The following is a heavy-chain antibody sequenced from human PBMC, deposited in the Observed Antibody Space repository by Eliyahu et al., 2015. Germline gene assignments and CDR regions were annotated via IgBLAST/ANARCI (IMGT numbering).Heavy chain of an antibody. J-gene: IGHJ4*02. CDR3: ARLDYGDYDSPFDY. V-gene: IGHV4-59*01. CDR1: GGSISSYY. CDR2: IYYSGST. Sequence: LVKPSETLSLTCTVSGGSISSYYWSWIRQPPGKGLEWIGYIYYSGSTNYNPSLKSRVTISVDTSKNQFSLKLSSVTAADTAVYYCARLDYGDYDSPFDYWGQGTLVTVSS. D-gene: IGHD4-17*01.